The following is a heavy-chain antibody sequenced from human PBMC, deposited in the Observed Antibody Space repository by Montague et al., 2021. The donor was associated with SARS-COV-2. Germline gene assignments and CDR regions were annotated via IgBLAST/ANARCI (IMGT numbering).Heavy chain of an antibody. CDR2: IYPRDSDT. J-gene: IGHJ5*02. CDR1: GYTFPTYW. CDR3: ATTRGSTFGYAS. V-gene: IGHV5-51*01. Sequence: QSGAEVKAPGESLTISCENSGYTFPTYWIGWVRQMPGKGLQRVGIIYPRDSDTRYSPSFAGQVTISADTSMNTAYLHWSSLKASDRGMYYCATTRGSTFGYASWGQGTLVTVSS. D-gene: IGHD2/OR15-2a*01.